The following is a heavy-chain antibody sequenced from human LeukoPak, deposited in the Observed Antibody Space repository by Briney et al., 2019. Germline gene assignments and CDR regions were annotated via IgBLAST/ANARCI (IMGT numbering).Heavy chain of an antibody. V-gene: IGHV4-59*01. J-gene: IGHJ4*02. CDR1: GGSISSYY. Sequence: SETLSLTCTVSGGSISSYYWSWIRQPPGKGLEWIGYIYYSGSTNYNPSLKSRVPISVDTSKNQFSLKLSSVTAADTAVYYCARSSPGIAAAEDYWGQGTLVTVSS. CDR3: ARSSPGIAAAEDY. CDR2: IYYSGST. D-gene: IGHD6-13*01.